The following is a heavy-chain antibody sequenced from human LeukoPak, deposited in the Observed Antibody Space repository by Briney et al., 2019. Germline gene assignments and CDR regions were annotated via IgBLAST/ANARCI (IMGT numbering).Heavy chain of an antibody. CDR1: GGSISSGGYY. CDR3: ARDSRDYGALTY. D-gene: IGHD4-17*01. Sequence: SETLSLTCTVSGGSISSGGYYWSWIRQHPGKGLEWIGYIYYSGTTNYNPSLKSRVTISVDRSKNQFSLKLSSVTAADTAVYYCARDSRDYGALTYWGQGTLVTVSS. CDR2: IYYSGTT. J-gene: IGHJ4*02. V-gene: IGHV4-31*03.